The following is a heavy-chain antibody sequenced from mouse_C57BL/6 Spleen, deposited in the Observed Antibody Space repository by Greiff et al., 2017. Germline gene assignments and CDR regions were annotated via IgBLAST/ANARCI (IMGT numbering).Heavy chain of an antibody. Sequence: EVKLQESGPGLVKPSQSLSLTCSVTGYSITSGYYWNWIRQFPGNKLEWMGYISYDGSNNYNPSLKNRISITRDTSKNQFFLKLNSVTTEDTATYYCARGDYGEFAYWGQGTLVTVSA. V-gene: IGHV3-6*01. CDR1: GYSITSGYY. CDR3: ARGDYGEFAY. D-gene: IGHD1-1*02. J-gene: IGHJ3*01. CDR2: ISYDGSN.